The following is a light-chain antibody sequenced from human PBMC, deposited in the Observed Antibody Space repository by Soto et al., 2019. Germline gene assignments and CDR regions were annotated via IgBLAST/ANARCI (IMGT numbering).Light chain of an antibody. J-gene: IGKJ4*01. CDR2: DTS. Sequence: EVVMTQSPATQSVSPGERVTLSCRASQNIRSHLAWYQQKPGQAPRLLIYDTSTRATGIPVRFSGSGSGTEFTLTISSLQSEDFAVYHCQQYNNWPRALTFGGGTKVDIK. V-gene: IGKV3-15*01. CDR3: QQYNNWPRALT. CDR1: QNIRSH.